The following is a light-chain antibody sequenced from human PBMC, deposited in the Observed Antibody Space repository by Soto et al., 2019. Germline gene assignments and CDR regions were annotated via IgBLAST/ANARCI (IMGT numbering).Light chain of an antibody. CDR2: WAS. Sequence: IVMTQSPDSLAVSLGERATINCKSSQSFLYNSNNKNYLAWYQQKPGQAPKMLIYWASTRESGVPDRFSGSGSGTNFSLTVSSLQAEDVAVYYCQQYRSSPFTFGPGTTVDIK. J-gene: IGKJ3*01. CDR1: QSFLYNSNNKNY. CDR3: QQYRSSPFT. V-gene: IGKV4-1*01.